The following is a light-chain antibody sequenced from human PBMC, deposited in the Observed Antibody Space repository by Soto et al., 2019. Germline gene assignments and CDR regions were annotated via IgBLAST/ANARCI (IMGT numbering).Light chain of an antibody. CDR3: QQSYSTTRLT. CDR2: AAS. CDR1: QSISSY. J-gene: IGKJ4*01. V-gene: IGKV1-39*01. Sequence: DIQMTQSPSSLSASVGDRVTITCRASQSISSYLNWYQQKPGKAPKLLIYAASSLQSGVPSRFSGSGSGTDFTLTISSLKPEDFATYYCQQSYSTTRLTFGGGTKVEIK.